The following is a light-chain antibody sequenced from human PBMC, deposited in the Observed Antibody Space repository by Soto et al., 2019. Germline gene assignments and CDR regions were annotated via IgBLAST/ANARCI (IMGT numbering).Light chain of an antibody. Sequence: EIVMTQSPATLSVSPGERATLSCRASQSISSTLAWYQQRPGQAPRLLIYAASTRATGIPARFSGSGSGTDFTLTISSLQSEDFAVYYCQQYNNWPYTFGQGTKLEIK. V-gene: IGKV3-15*01. J-gene: IGKJ2*01. CDR2: AAS. CDR1: QSISST. CDR3: QQYNNWPYT.